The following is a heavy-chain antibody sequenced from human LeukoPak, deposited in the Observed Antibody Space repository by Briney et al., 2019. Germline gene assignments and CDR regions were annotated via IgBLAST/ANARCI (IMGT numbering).Heavy chain of an antibody. CDR3: ARQLDSRVDYYYGMDV. J-gene: IGHJ6*02. Sequence: GESLKISCKGSGYSFTSYWISWVRQMPGKGLEWMGIIYPGDSDTRYSPSFQGQVTISADKSISTAYLQWSSLKASDTAMYYCARQLDSRVDYYYGMDVWGQGTTVTVSS. CDR2: IYPGDSDT. CDR1: GYSFTSYW. V-gene: IGHV5-51*01. D-gene: IGHD3-22*01.